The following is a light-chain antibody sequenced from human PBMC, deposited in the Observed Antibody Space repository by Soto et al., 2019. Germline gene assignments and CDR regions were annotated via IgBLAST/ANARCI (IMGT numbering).Light chain of an antibody. CDR3: QQYGSSPWT. V-gene: IGKV1-5*01. CDR1: QSISSW. Sequence: DIQMTQSPSTLSASVGDRVTITCRASQSISSWLAWYQQKPGKAPKLLIYDASSLGSGVPSRFSGTGSGTDFTLTISRLEPEDFAVYYCQQYGSSPWTFGQGTKVDIK. CDR2: DAS. J-gene: IGKJ1*01.